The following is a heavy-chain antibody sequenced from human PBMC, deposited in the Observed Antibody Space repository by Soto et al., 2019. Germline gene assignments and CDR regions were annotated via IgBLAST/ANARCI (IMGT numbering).Heavy chain of an antibody. Sequence: QVQLVQSGAEVKKPGASVKVSCKASGYTFTNYDINWVRQATGQGLEWMGWMNPDSGNTGYTQKFQGRVTMTRSTSMTTAYMELSGLRSEDTAVYYCARATSDTTLVDFYYYGMDVWGQGTTVTVSS. J-gene: IGHJ6*02. CDR3: ARATSDTTLVDFYYYGMDV. V-gene: IGHV1-8*01. D-gene: IGHD5-18*01. CDR1: GYTFTNYD. CDR2: MNPDSGNT.